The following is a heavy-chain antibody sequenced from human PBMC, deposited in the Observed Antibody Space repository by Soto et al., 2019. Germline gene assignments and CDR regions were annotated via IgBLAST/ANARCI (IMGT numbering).Heavy chain of an antibody. CDR3: AKDMDIVVVVAATPARSDAFDI. V-gene: IGHV3-23*01. D-gene: IGHD2-15*01. J-gene: IGHJ3*02. CDR1: GVTFSSYA. Sequence: GGTLRLSYAASGVTFSSYAMSRGSQAPGKGLEWVSAISGSGGSTYYADSVKGRFTISRDNSKNTLYLQMNSLRAEDTAVYYCAKDMDIVVVVAATPARSDAFDIWGQGTMVTVSS. CDR2: ISGSGGST.